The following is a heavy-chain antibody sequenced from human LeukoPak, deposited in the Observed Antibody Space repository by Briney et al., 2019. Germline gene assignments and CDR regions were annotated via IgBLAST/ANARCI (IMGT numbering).Heavy chain of an antibody. J-gene: IGHJ6*02. V-gene: IGHV3-33*01. CDR2: IWYDGSNK. CDR1: GFIFSSYG. Sequence: GGSLRLSCAASGFIFSSYGMHWVRQAPGKGLEWVAVIWYDGSNKYYADSVKGRFTISRDNSKNTLYLQMNSLRAEDTAVYYCARDPPYCSSTSCYYYYGMDVWGQGTTVTVSS. D-gene: IGHD2-2*01. CDR3: ARDPPYCSSTSCYYYYGMDV.